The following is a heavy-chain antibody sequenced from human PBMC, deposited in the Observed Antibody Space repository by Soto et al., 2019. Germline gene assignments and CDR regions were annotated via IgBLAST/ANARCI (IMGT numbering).Heavy chain of an antibody. J-gene: IGHJ4*02. V-gene: IGHV1-18*01. CDR3: ASDREMAVPFTRSFDY. D-gene: IGHD6-19*01. Sequence: QVQLVQSGAEVKKPGASVKVSCKASGYTFTSYGISWVRQAPGQGLEWMGWISAYNGNTNYAQKLQGRVTMTTDTSTSTAYMELRSLRSDDTAVYYCASDREMAVPFTRSFDYWGQGTLVTVSS. CDR1: GYTFTSYG. CDR2: ISAYNGNT.